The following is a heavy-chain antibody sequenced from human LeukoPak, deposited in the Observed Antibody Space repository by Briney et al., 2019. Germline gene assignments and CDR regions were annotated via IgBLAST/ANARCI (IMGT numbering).Heavy chain of an antibody. J-gene: IGHJ4*02. CDR3: ARDAGHSGYDLLDY. CDR2: IKHDGSEK. V-gene: IGHV3-7*01. CDR1: GFTFSSYW. D-gene: IGHD5-12*01. Sequence: GGSLRLSCADSGFTFSSYWVNWVRQAPGEGLEWVANIKHDGSEKYYADFVKGRFTISRDNAKNSLYLQMDGLRAEDTAVYYCARDAGHSGYDLLDYWGQGTLVTVSS.